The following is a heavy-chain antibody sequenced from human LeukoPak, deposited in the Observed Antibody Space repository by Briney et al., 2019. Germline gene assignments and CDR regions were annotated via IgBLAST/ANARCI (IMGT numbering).Heavy chain of an antibody. CDR2: LIDSGDTT. J-gene: IGHJ6*03. CDR1: GFTFYNYA. CDR3: ARNEAGYHYYIGV. Sequence: GGSLRLSCAASGFTFYNYAMSWVRQAPGKGLEWVSALIDSGDTTYYADSVKGRFTISRDNSKNTLFLQMNSLTAEDTAIYYCARNEAGYHYYIGVWGKGTTVTVSS. V-gene: IGHV3-23*01. D-gene: IGHD1-14*01.